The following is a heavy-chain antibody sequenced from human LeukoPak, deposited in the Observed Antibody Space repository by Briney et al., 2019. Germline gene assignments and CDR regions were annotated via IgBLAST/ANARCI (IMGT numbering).Heavy chain of an antibody. CDR2: IYYSGCT. CDR3: AREGIAAAGSFDY. Sequence: SQTLSLTCTVSGGSISSGDYYWSWIRQPPGKGLEWIGYIYYSGCTYYNPSLKSRVTISVDTSKNQFSLKLSSVTAADTAVYYCAREGIAAAGSFDYWGQGTLVTVSS. D-gene: IGHD6-13*01. V-gene: IGHV4-30-4*08. CDR1: GGSISSGDYY. J-gene: IGHJ4*02.